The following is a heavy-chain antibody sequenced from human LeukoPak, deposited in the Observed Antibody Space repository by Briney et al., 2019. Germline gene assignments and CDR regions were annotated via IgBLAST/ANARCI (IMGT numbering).Heavy chain of an antibody. J-gene: IGHJ6*03. CDR3: ARDRTPMVYAIDYYYYMDV. CDR1: GYTFTGYY. D-gene: IGHD2-8*01. Sequence: ASVKVSCKASGYTFTGYYMHWVRQAPGQGLEWMEWINPNSGGTNYAQKFQGRVTMTRDTSISTAYMELSRLRSDDTAVYYCARDRTPMVYAIDYYYYMDVWGKGTTVTVSS. CDR2: INPNSGGT. V-gene: IGHV1-2*02.